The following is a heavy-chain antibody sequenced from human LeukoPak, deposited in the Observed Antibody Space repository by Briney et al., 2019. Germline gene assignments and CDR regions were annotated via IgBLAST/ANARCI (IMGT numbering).Heavy chain of an antibody. J-gene: IGHJ6*02. CDR3: ARGRLVHYYYYGMDV. CDR2: INHSGST. CDR1: GGSFSGYY. D-gene: IGHD3-9*01. Sequence: SETLSLTCAVYGGSFSGYYWSWIRQPPGKGLEWIGEINHSGSTNYNPSLKSRVTISVDTSKNQFSLKLSSVTAADTAVYYCARGRLVHYYYYGMDVWGQGTTVTVSS. V-gene: IGHV4-34*01.